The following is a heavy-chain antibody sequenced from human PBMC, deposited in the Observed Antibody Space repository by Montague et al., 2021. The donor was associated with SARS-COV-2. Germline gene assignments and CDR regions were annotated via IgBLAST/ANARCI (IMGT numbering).Heavy chain of an antibody. Sequence: SETLSLTCTVSGGSISSNLFYWGWIRQTPGKGLEWIGSIYYSGXTXYXXXXKXRVTISVDTSKNQFSLKLSSVTAADTAVYYCARVGRQQLVRLSGMDVWGQGTTVTVSS. J-gene: IGHJ6*02. CDR1: GGSISSNLFY. V-gene: IGHV4-39*07. D-gene: IGHD6-13*01. CDR2: IYYSGXT. CDR3: ARVGRQQLVRLSGMDV.